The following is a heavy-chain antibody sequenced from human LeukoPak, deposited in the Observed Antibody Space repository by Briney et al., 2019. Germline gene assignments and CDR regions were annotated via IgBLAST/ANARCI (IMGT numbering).Heavy chain of an antibody. CDR2: INPSDGNT. V-gene: IGHV1-46*01. J-gene: IGHJ4*02. CDR1: GYTFTTYK. CDR3: AKDGGSYSTDY. D-gene: IGHD3-10*01. Sequence: ASVKVSCKASGYTFTTYKIHWVRQAPGQGLEWVGIINPSDGNTRNAQKFQGRVTMTRDTSTGTVYLELSSLRSDETAVYYCAKDGGSYSTDYWGQGPLVTVS.